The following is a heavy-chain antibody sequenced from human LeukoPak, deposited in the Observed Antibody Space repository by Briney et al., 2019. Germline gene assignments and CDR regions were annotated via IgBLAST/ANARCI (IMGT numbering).Heavy chain of an antibody. CDR1: GGSISSSSYY. CDR3: ARVRDYGDYQRPFDY. V-gene: IGHV4-39*07. Sequence: SETLSLTCTVSGGSISSSSYYWGWIRQPPWKGLEWIGSIYYSGSTYYNPSLKSRVTISVDTSKNQFSLKLSPVTAADTAVYYCARVRDYGDYQRPFDYWGQGALVTVSS. D-gene: IGHD4-17*01. J-gene: IGHJ4*02. CDR2: IYYSGST.